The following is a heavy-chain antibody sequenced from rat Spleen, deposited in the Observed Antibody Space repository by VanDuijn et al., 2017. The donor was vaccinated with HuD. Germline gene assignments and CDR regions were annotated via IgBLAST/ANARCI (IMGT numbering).Heavy chain of an antibody. J-gene: IGHJ2*01. CDR1: GFTFNNYG. CDR2: ISYDGIST. V-gene: IGHV5-29*01. D-gene: IGHD1-1*01. Sequence: EVQLVESGGGLVQPGRSLKLSCAASGFTFNNYGMAWVRQAPTKGLEWVATISYDGISTYYRDSVKGRFTISTDNAKSTLSLQMDSLRSEDTATYYCARHPDYSNYFDYWGQGVMVTVSS. CDR3: ARHPDYSNYFDY.